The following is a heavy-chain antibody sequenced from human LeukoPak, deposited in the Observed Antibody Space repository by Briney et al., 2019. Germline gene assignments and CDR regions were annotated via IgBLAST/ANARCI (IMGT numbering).Heavy chain of an antibody. CDR1: GFTFTSYS. J-gene: IGHJ4*02. Sequence: GGSLRLSCAASGFTFTSYSMSWARQAPGKGLEWVSGTSDRGDYTYYADSVKGRFTISRDNSKNTLYLQMNSLRAEDTALYFCAKKAQYNGNYPLDYWGQRTLVTVSS. D-gene: IGHD1-26*01. CDR2: TSDRGDYT. V-gene: IGHV3-23*01. CDR3: AKKAQYNGNYPLDY.